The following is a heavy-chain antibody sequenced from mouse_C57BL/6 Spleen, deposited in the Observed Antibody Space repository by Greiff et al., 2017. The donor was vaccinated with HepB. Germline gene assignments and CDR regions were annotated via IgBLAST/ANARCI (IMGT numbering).Heavy chain of an antibody. V-gene: IGHV5-15*01. Sequence: EVQRVESGGGLVQPGGSMKLSCAASGFTFSDYGMAWVRQAPRKGPEWVAFISNLAYSIYYADTVTGRFTISRENAKNTLYLEMSSLRSEDTAMYYCASLDSSGYGAMDYWGQGTSVTVSS. D-gene: IGHD3-2*02. CDR1: GFTFSDYG. CDR3: ASLDSSGYGAMDY. J-gene: IGHJ4*01. CDR2: ISNLAYSI.